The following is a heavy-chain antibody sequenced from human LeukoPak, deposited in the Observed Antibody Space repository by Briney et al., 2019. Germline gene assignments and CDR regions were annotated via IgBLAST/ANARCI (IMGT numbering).Heavy chain of an antibody. V-gene: IGHV3-30*03. CDR1: GFTFSSYG. CDR3: ARERDYVWGNYRFIPDY. D-gene: IGHD3-16*02. Sequence: GGSLRLSYAASGFTFSSYGMHWVRQAPGKGLEWVAVISYDGSNKYYADSVKGRFTIPRDNSKNTLYLQMNSLRSDDTAVYYCARERDYVWGNYRFIPDYWGQGTLVTVSS. CDR2: ISYDGSNK. J-gene: IGHJ4*02.